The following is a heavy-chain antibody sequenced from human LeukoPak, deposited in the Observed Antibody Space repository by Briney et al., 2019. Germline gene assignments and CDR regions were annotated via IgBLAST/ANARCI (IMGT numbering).Heavy chain of an antibody. Sequence: GGSLRLSCAASGFTLSTYWMSWVRQAPGKGLEWVANIKQDGSKKSYVDSVKGRFTISRDNAKNSLYLQMNSLRAEDTAIYYCTRVGYIDEGIDYWGQGTLVTVSS. CDR2: IKQDGSKK. V-gene: IGHV3-7*04. CDR1: GFTLSTYW. CDR3: TRVGYIDEGIDY. D-gene: IGHD5-24*01. J-gene: IGHJ4*02.